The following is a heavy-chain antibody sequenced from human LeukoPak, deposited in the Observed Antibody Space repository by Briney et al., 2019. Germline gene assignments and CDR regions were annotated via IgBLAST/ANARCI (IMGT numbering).Heavy chain of an antibody. Sequence: PGGSLRLSCAASGFKFDDFGMSWVRQDPAKGLEWVSSINWDGGSTYYADSVKGRVTISRDNVENSLHLQMNSLRVEDTAVYYCVTGGSGTYYKWAQGTLVTVSS. CDR2: INWDGGST. CDR1: GFKFDDFG. CDR3: VTGGSGTYYK. J-gene: IGHJ4*02. D-gene: IGHD1-26*01. V-gene: IGHV3-20*04.